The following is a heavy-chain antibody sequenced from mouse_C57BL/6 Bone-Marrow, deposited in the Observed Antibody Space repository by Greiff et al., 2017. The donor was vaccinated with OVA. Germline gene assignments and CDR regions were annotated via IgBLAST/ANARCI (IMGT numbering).Heavy chain of an antibody. D-gene: IGHD2-14*01. CDR3: ASGTGY. J-gene: IGHJ2*01. CDR1: GYAFTNYL. V-gene: IGHV1-54*01. CDR2: INPGSGGT. Sequence: VKLMESGAELVRPGTSVKVSCKASGYAFTNYLIEWVKQRPGQGLEWIGVINPGSGGTNYNEKFKGKATLTADKSSSTAYMQLSSLTSEDSAVYFCASGTGYWGQGTTLTVSS.